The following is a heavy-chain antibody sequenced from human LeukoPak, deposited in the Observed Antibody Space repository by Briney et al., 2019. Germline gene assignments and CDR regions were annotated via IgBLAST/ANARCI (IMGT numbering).Heavy chain of an antibody. J-gene: IGHJ4*02. CDR1: GFTFSNYA. CDR3: ARDTGTAAVDY. V-gene: IGHV3-48*03. CDR2: ISSSGNTM. Sequence: PGGSLRLSCAASGFTFSNYAMNWVRQAPGKGLEWVSYISSSGNTMYYADSVKGRFTISRDNAKNSLYLQVNSLRAEDTAVYYCARDTGTAAVDYWGQGTLVTVSS. D-gene: IGHD6-13*01.